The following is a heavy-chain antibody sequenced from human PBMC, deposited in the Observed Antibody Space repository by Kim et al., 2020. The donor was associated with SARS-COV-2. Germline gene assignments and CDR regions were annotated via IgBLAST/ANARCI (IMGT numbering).Heavy chain of an antibody. CDR3: ARDRRGYTGGLDY. V-gene: IGHV3-30*01. Sequence: DPDYVKGRLTNTRDNAKNTLYLQMNSLRAEDTAVYYWARDRRGYTGGLDYWGQGTLVTVSS. J-gene: IGHJ4*02. D-gene: IGHD6-13*01.